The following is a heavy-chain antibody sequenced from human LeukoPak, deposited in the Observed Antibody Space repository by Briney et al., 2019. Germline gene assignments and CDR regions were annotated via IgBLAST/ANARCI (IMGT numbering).Heavy chain of an antibody. CDR2: ISWNSGSI. J-gene: IGHJ4*02. V-gene: IGHV3-9*01. D-gene: IGHD6-19*01. CDR3: AKDMGQQWLVFDY. CDR1: GFTFDDYA. Sequence: PGGSLRLSCAASGFTFDDYAMHWVRQAPGKGLEWVSGISWNSGSIGYADSVKGRFTISRDNAKNSLYLQMNSLRAEDTASYYCAKDMGQQWLVFDYWGQGTLVTVSS.